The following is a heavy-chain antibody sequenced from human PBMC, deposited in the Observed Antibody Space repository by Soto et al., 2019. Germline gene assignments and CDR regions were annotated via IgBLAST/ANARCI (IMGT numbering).Heavy chain of an antibody. CDR3: ARVGYGGNSGADY. V-gene: IGHV4-30-4*01. Sequence: SETLSLTCTVSGGSIGGGNDYWSWIRQPPGKGLEWIGYIYYSGTTFYNPSLKSRISISLDTSKNQFSLQLTSVTAADTAVYYCARVGYGGNSGADYWGQGTLVTVSS. CDR1: GGSIGGGNDY. D-gene: IGHD2-21*02. J-gene: IGHJ4*02. CDR2: IYYSGTT.